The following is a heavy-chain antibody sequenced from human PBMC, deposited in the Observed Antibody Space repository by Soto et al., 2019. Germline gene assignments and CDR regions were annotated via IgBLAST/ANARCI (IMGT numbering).Heavy chain of an antibody. D-gene: IGHD2-21*01. CDR1: GYTFSTYG. Sequence: QVKLVQSGTEVRKPGASVKVSCKSSGYTFSTYGIIWVRQAPGQGLEWMGRISTYNGETTYAQRFQGRVILTTDTSTSTIYMGMTSLRSDDTAVYYCARDGRRVGDLDFDFWGQGTLLTVSS. CDR3: ARDGRRVGDLDFDF. V-gene: IGHV1-18*04. J-gene: IGHJ4*02. CDR2: ISTYNGET.